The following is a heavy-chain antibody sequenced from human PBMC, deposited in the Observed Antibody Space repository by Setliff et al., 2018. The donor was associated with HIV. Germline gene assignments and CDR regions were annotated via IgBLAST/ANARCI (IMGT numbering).Heavy chain of an antibody. V-gene: IGHV4-39*07. CDR3: AGKGLRVIQLERRRSAFDI. J-gene: IGHJ3*02. Sequence: SETLSLTCTVSGGSISSSNYYWGWIRQPPGKGLEWIGSIYYSGSTYKPSLKSRVTISVDTSKNQFSLKLTSVTAADTALYYCAGKGLRVIQLERRRSAFDIWGQGTMVT. CDR1: GGSISSSNYY. CDR2: IYYSGST. D-gene: IGHD1-1*01.